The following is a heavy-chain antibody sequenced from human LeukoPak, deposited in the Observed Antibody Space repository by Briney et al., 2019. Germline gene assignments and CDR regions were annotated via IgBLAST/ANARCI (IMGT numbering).Heavy chain of an antibody. J-gene: IGHJ4*02. CDR2: IYSGGST. CDR1: GFTVSSDY. V-gene: IGHV3-53*01. D-gene: IGHD2-21*02. CDR3: VREDTPATANY. Sequence: GGSLRLSCAASGFTVSSDYMSWVRQAPGKGLEWVSVIYSGGSTYYADSVKGRFTISRDNSKNTLYLQMNSLRAEDTAVYYCVREDTPATANYWGQGTLVTISS.